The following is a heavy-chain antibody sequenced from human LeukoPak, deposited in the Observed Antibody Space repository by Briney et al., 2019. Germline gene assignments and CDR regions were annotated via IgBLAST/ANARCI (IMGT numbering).Heavy chain of an antibody. V-gene: IGHV1-18*01. CDR2: ISVYNGNT. D-gene: IGHD3-22*01. Sequence: ASVKVSCKASGYTFSSYGISWVRQAPGQGLEWMGWISVYNGNTNYAQKFQGRVSMTTDTSTSTAYMELRSLRSDDTAVYYCARGRGYYDSSGYYYFDYWGQGTLVTVSS. CDR3: ARGRGYYDSSGYYYFDY. J-gene: IGHJ4*02. CDR1: GYTFSSYG.